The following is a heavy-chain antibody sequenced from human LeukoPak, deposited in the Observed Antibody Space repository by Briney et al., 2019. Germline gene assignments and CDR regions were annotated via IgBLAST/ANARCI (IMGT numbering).Heavy chain of an antibody. D-gene: IGHD2-15*01. J-gene: IGHJ4*02. CDR1: GFTVSTNF. V-gene: IGHV3-53*01. CDR2: IFGGEST. Sequence: QAGGSLRLSCAASGFTVSTNFMSWVRQTPGKGLEWVSLIFGGESTYYADSVKGRFTISRDNSKNILYLQMNNLRAEDTAVYYCARESRGTDIVGYWGQGTLVTVSS. CDR3: ARESRGTDIVGY.